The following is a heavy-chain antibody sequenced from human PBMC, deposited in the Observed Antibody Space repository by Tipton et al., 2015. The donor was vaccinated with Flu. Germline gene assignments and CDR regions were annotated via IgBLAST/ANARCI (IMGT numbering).Heavy chain of an antibody. CDR3: ARSQVDWNYTPNWIDP. J-gene: IGHJ5*02. Sequence: QLVQSGAEMKKPGASVQVSCKASGYTFTRYGISWVRQAPGQGLEWMGWIRSYNGNTKYAQKFQGRVTMTTDTSTGTAYMELRGLRSDDTAVYYCARSQVDWNYTPNWIDPWVQGTLVTVSS. CDR1: GYTFTRYG. V-gene: IGHV1-18*01. D-gene: IGHD1-7*01. CDR2: IRSYNGNT.